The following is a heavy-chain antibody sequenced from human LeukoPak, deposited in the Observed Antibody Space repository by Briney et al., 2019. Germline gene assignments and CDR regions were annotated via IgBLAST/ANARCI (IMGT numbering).Heavy chain of an antibody. V-gene: IGHV3-23*01. J-gene: IGHJ3*02. D-gene: IGHD1-26*01. CDR2: ISGIGGNT. CDR1: GFTFNSYA. Sequence: GGSLRLSCAASGFTFNSYAMSWVRQAPGKGLEWVSAISGIGGNTNYADCVKGRFTISRDTSKYTLYLHMNSLRAEVTAVYYCARDGDSGSYRWEAFDIWGQGTMVTVSS. CDR3: ARDGDSGSYRWEAFDI.